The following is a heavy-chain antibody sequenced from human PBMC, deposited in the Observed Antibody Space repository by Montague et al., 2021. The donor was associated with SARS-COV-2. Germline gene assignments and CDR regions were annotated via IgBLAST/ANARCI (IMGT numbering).Heavy chain of an antibody. Sequence: SETLSLTCAISGGSFSNYYWSWIRLPPGKGLEWIGEVNQSGTTIYNPSLKSGVTISEETSKNQFYLRLNSVTAADTAVYYCARGCRPVVVPGAGPAGHSFDIWGQGTMVTVSS. CDR2: VNQSGTT. V-gene: IGHV4-34*01. CDR1: GGSFSNYY. CDR3: ARGCRPVVVPGAGPAGHSFDI. J-gene: IGHJ3*02. D-gene: IGHD2-2*01.